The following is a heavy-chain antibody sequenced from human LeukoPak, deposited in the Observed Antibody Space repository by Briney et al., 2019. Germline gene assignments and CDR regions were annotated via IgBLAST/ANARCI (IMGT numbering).Heavy chain of an antibody. J-gene: IGHJ6*02. CDR3: ARDRGYCTNGVCYGGYYYYYGMDV. CDR2: IIPIFGTA. CDR1: GGTFSIYA. Sequence: SVNVSCKASGGTFSIYAISWVRQAPGQGLEWMGGIIPIFGTANSAQKFQGGVTITAGESTSTAYMELSSLRSEDTAVYYCARDRGYCTNGVCYGGYYYYYGMDVWGQGTTVTVSS. V-gene: IGHV1-69*13. D-gene: IGHD2-8*01.